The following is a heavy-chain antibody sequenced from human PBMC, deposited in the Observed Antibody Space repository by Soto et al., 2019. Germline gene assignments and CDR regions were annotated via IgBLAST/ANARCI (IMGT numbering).Heavy chain of an antibody. CDR3: ARDRAGFWSGYYLLLGYYGMDV. J-gene: IGHJ6*02. V-gene: IGHV3-20*04. Sequence: GGSLRLSCAASGFTFDDYGMSWVRQAPGKGLEWVSGINWNGGSTGYADSVKGRFTISRDNAKNSLYLQMNSLRAEDTALYYCARDRAGFWSGYYLLLGYYGMDVWGQGTTVTVSS. D-gene: IGHD3-3*01. CDR1: GFTFDDYG. CDR2: INWNGGST.